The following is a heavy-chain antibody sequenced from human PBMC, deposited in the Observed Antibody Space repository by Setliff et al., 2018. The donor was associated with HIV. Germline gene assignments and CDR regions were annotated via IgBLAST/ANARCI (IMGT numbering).Heavy chain of an antibody. D-gene: IGHD2-15*01. CDR2: ISSSGTT. CDR3: ARLGRAIDDGGSSLRLDF. Sequence: SETLSLTCDVSDDSFSNYDWTWIRQPPGKALQWIGYISSSGTTNYNPSLRSRVTISIETSNTRFFLWLRSVTAADTATYFCARLGRAIDDGGSSLRLDFWGQGMLVTVS. J-gene: IGHJ4*02. V-gene: IGHV4-4*09. CDR1: DDSFSNYD.